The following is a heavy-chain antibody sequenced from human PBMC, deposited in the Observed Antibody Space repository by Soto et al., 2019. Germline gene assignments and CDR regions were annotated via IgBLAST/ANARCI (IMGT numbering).Heavy chain of an antibody. J-gene: IGHJ3*02. CDR1: GGSFSGYY. CDR3: ARVGVVATTHAFDI. D-gene: IGHD5-12*01. CDR2: INHSGST. Sequence: PSETLSLTCAVYGGSFSGYYWSWIRQPPGKGLEWIGEINHSGSTNYNPSLKSRVTISVDTSKNQFSLKLSSVTAADTAVYYCARVGVVATTHAFDIWGQGTMVTVS. V-gene: IGHV4-34*01.